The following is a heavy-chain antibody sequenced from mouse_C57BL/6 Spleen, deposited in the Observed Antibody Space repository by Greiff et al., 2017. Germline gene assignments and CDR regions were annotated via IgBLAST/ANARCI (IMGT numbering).Heavy chain of an antibody. D-gene: IGHD2-4*01. Sequence: VKLMESGPELVKPGASVKISCKASGYTFTDYYINWVKQRPGQGLEWIGWIFPGSGSTYYNEKFKGKATLTVDKSSSTAYMLLSSLTSEDSAVYCCARLDDYDFWGQGTTLTVSS. CDR3: ARLDDYDF. CDR2: IFPGSGST. V-gene: IGHV1-75*01. CDR1: GYTFTDYY. J-gene: IGHJ2*01.